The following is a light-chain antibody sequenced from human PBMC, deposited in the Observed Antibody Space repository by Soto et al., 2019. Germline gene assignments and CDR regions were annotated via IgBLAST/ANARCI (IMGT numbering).Light chain of an antibody. V-gene: IGKV3-11*01. J-gene: IGKJ1*01. CDR1: QGVRNY. CDR2: DAS. CDR3: QQYNSWPRT. Sequence: DIILTQSPGTLSLSPGDRATLSCRASQGVRNYVAWYQQRPGQAPRLLIYDASNRATGIPARFSGSGSGTEFTLTISGLQSEDFAVYYCQQYNSWPRTFGQGTKVDI.